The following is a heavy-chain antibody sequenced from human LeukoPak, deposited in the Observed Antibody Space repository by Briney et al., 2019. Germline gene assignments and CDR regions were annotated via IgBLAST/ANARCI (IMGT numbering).Heavy chain of an antibody. CDR2: IIPIFGTA. J-gene: IGHJ4*02. V-gene: IGHV1-69*01. D-gene: IGHD2-2*01. Sequence: SVKVSCKASGGTFSSYAISWVRQAPGQGLEWMGGIIPIFGTANYAQKFQGRVTITADESTSTAYMELSSLRSEDTAVYYCARQDGIQAAIFDYWGQGTLVTVSS. CDR3: ARQDGIQAAIFDY. CDR1: GGTFSSYA.